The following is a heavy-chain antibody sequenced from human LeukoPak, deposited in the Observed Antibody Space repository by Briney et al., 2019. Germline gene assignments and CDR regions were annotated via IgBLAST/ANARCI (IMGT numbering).Heavy chain of an antibody. CDR1: GFTFSSYT. J-gene: IGHJ4*02. D-gene: IGHD5-12*01. CDR3: AKDRHGVATSNFFDY. V-gene: IGHV3-23*01. Sequence: PGGSLRLSCAASGFTFSSYTMSWVRQAPGKGLEWVSGISGSGNSTYFADSVKGRFTISRDNSKNTLYLRMNSLRAEDTAVYYCAKDRHGVATSNFFDYWGQGTLVTVSS. CDR2: ISGSGNST.